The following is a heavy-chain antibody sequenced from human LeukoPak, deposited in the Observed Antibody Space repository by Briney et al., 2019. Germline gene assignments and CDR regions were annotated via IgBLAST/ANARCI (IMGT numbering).Heavy chain of an antibody. V-gene: IGHV4-39*07. CDR3: ARVTYGRPGYWYFDL. J-gene: IGHJ2*01. CDR2: IFYSGTT. CDR1: GGSITSTSHY. D-gene: IGHD3-10*01. Sequence: SETLSLICTVSGGSITSTSHYWGWIRQPPGKGLEWIGNIFYSGTTYYYPSLTSRVTVPIDTSKSQFSLRLTSVTAADTAVYFCARVTYGRPGYWYFDLWGRGTLVTVSS.